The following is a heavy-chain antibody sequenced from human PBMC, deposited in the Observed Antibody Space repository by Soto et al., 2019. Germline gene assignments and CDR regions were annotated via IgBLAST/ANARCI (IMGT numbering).Heavy chain of an antibody. CDR1: GGTFSSYA. D-gene: IGHD2-2*02. J-gene: IGHJ6*02. V-gene: IGHV1-69*01. CDR2: IIPIFGTA. Sequence: VQLVQSGAEVKKPGSSVKVSCKASGGTFSSYAISWVRQAPGQGLEWMGGIIPIFGTANYAQKFQGRVTITADESTSTAYMELSSLRSEDTAVYYCARDHVVVVPAAITGDYYYGMDVWGQGTTVTVSS. CDR3: ARDHVVVVPAAITGDYYYGMDV.